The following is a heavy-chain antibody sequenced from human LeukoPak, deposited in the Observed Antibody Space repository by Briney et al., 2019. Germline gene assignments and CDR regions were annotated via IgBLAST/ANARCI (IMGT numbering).Heavy chain of an antibody. CDR1: DYSFNMYG. CDR3: ARRSKLVSSATWRWFDP. V-gene: IGHV1-18*04. CDR2: IRSDNGNA. J-gene: IGHJ5*02. D-gene: IGHD6-19*01. Sequence: ASVKVSCKASDYSFNMYGISWLRKAPGQGLEWMGWIRSDNGNADYAQKFQGRVSMTTDPSTSTVYMELKSLRSDDTAVYYCARRSKLVSSATWRWFDPWGQGTQVTVSS.